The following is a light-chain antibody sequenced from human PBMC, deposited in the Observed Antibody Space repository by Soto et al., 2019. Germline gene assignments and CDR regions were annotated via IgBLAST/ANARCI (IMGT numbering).Light chain of an antibody. CDR2: DAS. CDR3: QQRSNWPGT. Sequence: EIVLTQSPATLSLSPGDRATLSCRASQSLSSYLAWYQQKPGQAPRLLIYDASNRATGIPARFSGSGSGTDFTLTISSLEPEDFAVYYCQQRSNWPGTFGPGTKVDIK. V-gene: IGKV3-11*01. CDR1: QSLSSY. J-gene: IGKJ3*01.